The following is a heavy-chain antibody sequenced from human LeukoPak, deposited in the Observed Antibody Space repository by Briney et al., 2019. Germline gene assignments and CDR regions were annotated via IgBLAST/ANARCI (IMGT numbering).Heavy chain of an antibody. Sequence: PGGSLRLSCAASGFTFSSHWMSWVRQAPGKGLEWVSVIYSGGSTYYADSVKGRFTISRDNSKNTLYLQMNSLRAEDTAVYYCARGLTVTNSYYFDYWGQGTLVTVSS. V-gene: IGHV3-53*01. J-gene: IGHJ4*02. CDR2: IYSGGST. D-gene: IGHD4-17*01. CDR1: GFTFSSHW. CDR3: ARGLTVTNSYYFDY.